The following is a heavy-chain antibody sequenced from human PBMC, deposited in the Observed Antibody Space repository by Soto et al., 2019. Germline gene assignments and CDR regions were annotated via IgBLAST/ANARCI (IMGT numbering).Heavy chain of an antibody. D-gene: IGHD2-21*01. Sequence: QVHLQESGPGLVKPSQTLSLTCTVSGDSISRGSFYWSWFRHHPGKGLEWIGFIYYSGSTYYNPSLKSRVTISVDSSKNQFSLRLSSVTAADTALYYCARGPKQLGGSFYSGLDVWGQGTTVTVSS. CDR2: IYYSGST. CDR1: GDSISRGSFY. CDR3: ARGPKQLGGSFYSGLDV. J-gene: IGHJ6*02. V-gene: IGHV4-31*03.